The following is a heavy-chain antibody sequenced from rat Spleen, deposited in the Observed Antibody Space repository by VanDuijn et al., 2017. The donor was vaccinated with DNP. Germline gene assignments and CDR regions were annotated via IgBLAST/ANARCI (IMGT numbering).Heavy chain of an antibody. Sequence: QVQLKESGPGLVQPSRTLSLTCTVSGFSLTSYNVHWVRQPPGKGLEWMGRIQSGGSTDYNSALKSRLSISRDTSKSQVFLKMNSVQTEDTAMYFCASSRVTGYAMDAWGQGTSVTVSS. CDR3: ASSRVTGYAMDA. CDR1: GFSLTSYN. CDR2: IQSGGST. V-gene: IGHV2-1*01. D-gene: IGHD1-1*01. J-gene: IGHJ4*01.